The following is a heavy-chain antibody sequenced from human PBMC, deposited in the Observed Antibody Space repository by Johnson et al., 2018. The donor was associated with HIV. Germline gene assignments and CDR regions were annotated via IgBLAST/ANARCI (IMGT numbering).Heavy chain of an antibody. V-gene: IGHV3-7*01. CDR2: IKQDGSEK. CDR1: GFTFSSYW. J-gene: IGHJ3*01. D-gene: IGHD6-19*01. Sequence: VQLVESGGGLVQPGGSLRLSCAASGFTFSSYWMSWVRQAPGKGLEWVANIKQDGSEKYYVDSVKGRFTISRDNAKNSLYLQMNSLRAEDSAVYYCARERQGAAVGDGFDVWGQGTMVTVSS. CDR3: ARERQGAAVGDGFDV.